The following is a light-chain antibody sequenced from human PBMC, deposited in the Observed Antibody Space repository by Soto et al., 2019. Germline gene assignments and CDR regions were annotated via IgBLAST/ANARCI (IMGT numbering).Light chain of an antibody. J-gene: IGKJ2*01. Sequence: EIVLTQSPATLSLSPGERATLSCRASQTVNIHLAWYQQKPGQAPRLLIYDASNRATGVPARFSGSGSGTDSTLTISSLEPEDFAVYYCQQRSIWPPYTFGQGTKLEIK. CDR3: QQRSIWPPYT. V-gene: IGKV3-11*01. CDR1: QTVNIH. CDR2: DAS.